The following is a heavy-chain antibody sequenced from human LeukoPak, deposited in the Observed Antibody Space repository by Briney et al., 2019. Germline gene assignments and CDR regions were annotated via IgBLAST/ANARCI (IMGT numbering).Heavy chain of an antibody. CDR3: TRSGIAAAGTRY. Sequence: GGSLRLSCAASGFSFSSYGMHWVRQAPGKGLEWVAVISSDGSIDYYADSVRGRFTVSRDNSKNTLYLQVNSLRVEDTAVYYCTRSGIAAAGTRYWGQGTLVTVSS. J-gene: IGHJ4*02. D-gene: IGHD6-13*01. V-gene: IGHV3-30*03. CDR1: GFSFSSYG. CDR2: ISSDGSID.